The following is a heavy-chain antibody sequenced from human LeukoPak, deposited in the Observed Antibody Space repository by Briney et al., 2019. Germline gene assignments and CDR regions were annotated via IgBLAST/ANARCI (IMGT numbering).Heavy chain of an antibody. V-gene: IGHV4-38-2*01. D-gene: IGHD2-2*01. CDR2: IYHNGNT. CDR3: ARGDCSSTICYSPMDV. J-gene: IGHJ6*03. Sequence: SETLSLTCAVSGYSISSGYYWGWIRQPPRKGLEWIGTIYHNGNTYYSPSLKSRVTISIDTSKNHFSLKLNSVTAADTAVYYCARGDCSSTICYSPMDVWGKGTTVTVSS. CDR1: GYSISSGYY.